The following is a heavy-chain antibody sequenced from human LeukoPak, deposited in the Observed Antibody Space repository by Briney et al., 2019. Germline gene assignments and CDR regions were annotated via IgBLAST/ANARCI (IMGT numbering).Heavy chain of an antibody. CDR1: GFTSSSSA. J-gene: IGHJ4*02. D-gene: IGHD6-13*01. CDR3: AKGGISEDGLDY. Sequence: GGSLRLSCEASGFTSSSSAMTWVRQAPGKGLVWVSSVGGDGYTYYADSMRGRFSISRDTSKNTLYLQMNSLRGEDTAVYYCAKGGISEDGLDYWGQGTLVTVSS. V-gene: IGHV3-23*01. CDR2: VGGDGYT.